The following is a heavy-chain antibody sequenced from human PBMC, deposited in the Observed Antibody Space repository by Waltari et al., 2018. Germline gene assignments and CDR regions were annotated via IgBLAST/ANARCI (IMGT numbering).Heavy chain of an antibody. D-gene: IGHD3-10*01. J-gene: IGHJ6*02. Sequence: EVQLVESGGGLVQPGGSLRLPCAASGFSFSTYWMNWARQVPGEGLVSGARINPNANTVLYADSVKGRFTISRDNAKNMLYLQMNRLRDDDTAVYYCARSGFMDVWGQGTTVTVSS. CDR2: INPNANTV. V-gene: IGHV3-74*03. CDR1: GFSFSTYW. CDR3: ARSGFMDV.